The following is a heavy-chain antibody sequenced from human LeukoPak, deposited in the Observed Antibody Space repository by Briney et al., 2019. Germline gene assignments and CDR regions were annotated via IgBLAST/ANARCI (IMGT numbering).Heavy chain of an antibody. CDR1: GGTSSNYA. D-gene: IGHD2/OR15-2a*01. V-gene: IGHV1-46*01. CDR3: ARVGVLQSFDY. Sequence: ASVKVSCKASGGTSSNYAISWVRQAPGQGLEWMGIINPTGGSTTYAQKFQGRVTMTRDTSTSTVYMELSSLRSEDTAVYYCARVGVLQSFDYWGQGTLVTVSS. J-gene: IGHJ4*02. CDR2: INPTGGST.